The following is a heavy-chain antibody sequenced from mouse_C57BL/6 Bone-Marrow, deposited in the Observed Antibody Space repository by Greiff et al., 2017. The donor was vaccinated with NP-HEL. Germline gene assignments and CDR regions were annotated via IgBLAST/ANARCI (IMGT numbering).Heavy chain of an antibody. CDR3: ARYGYFDY. Sequence: EVKLMESGPVLVKPGASVKMSCKASGYTFTDYYMNWVKQSHGKSLEWIGVINPYNGGTSYNQKFKGKATLTVDKSSSTAYMELNSLTSEDSAVYYCARYGYFDYWGQGTTLTVSS. V-gene: IGHV1-19*01. CDR1: GYTFTDYY. D-gene: IGHD1-1*02. CDR2: INPYNGGT. J-gene: IGHJ2*01.